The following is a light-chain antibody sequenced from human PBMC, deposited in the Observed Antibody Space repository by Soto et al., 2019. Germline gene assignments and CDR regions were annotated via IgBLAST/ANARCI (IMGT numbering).Light chain of an antibody. CDR2: EVS. CDR1: SSDVGGYNY. CDR3: SSYTSGTTHV. J-gene: IGLJ1*01. Sequence: QSALTQPASVSGSPGQSITISCTGTSSDVGGYNYVSWYQQHPGKAPKLMIYEVSNRPSGVSDRFSGSKSGNTASLTISGLQAEDEADYYCSSYTSGTTHVFGTGTKVTVL. V-gene: IGLV2-14*01.